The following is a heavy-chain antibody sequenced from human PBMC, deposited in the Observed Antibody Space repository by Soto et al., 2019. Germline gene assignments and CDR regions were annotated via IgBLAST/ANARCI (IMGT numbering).Heavy chain of an antibody. J-gene: IGHJ4*02. D-gene: IGHD1-26*01. Sequence: EVQLVESGGGLVKPGGSLRLSCAASGFTFSSYSMNWVRQAPGKGLERVSSISSSSSDIYYADSVKGRFTISRDNAKNSLYLQMNSLRAEDTAVYYCARVLGGSYYYFDYWGQGTLVTVSS. V-gene: IGHV3-21*01. CDR3: ARVLGGSYYYFDY. CDR1: GFTFSSYS. CDR2: ISSSSSDI.